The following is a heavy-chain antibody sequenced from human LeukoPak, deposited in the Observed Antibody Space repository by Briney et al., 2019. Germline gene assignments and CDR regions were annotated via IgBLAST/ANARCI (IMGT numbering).Heavy chain of an antibody. CDR1: GFTFSNYW. J-gene: IGHJ5*02. Sequence: GGSLRLSCVASGFTFSNYWMHWVRQAPGKGLVWASRIKNDGSITSYAESVKGRFTISRDNAKNTLYLQMNSLRAEDTAVYYCAKSDWFDPWGQGTLVTVSS. CDR2: IKNDGSIT. V-gene: IGHV3-74*01. CDR3: AKSDWFDP.